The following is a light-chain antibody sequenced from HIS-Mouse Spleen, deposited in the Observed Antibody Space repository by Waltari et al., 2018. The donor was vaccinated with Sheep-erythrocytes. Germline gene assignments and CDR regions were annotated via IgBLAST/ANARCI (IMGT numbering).Light chain of an antibody. J-gene: IGKJ1*01. CDR1: QSVSSSY. V-gene: IGKV3-20*01. CDR3: QQYGSSPWT. CDR2: GAS. Sequence: EIVLTQSPGTLSLSPGERATLSCRASQSVSSSYLAWYQQKPGQAPRLLIYGASSRATGIPHRFSGSGSGTDFTLTISRLEPEDFAVYYCQQYGSSPWTFGQGNKVEIK.